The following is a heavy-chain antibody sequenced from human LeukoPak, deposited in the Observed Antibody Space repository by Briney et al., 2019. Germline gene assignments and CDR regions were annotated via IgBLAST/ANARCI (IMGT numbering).Heavy chain of an antibody. Sequence: ASVKVSCKASGYTFTGYYMHWVRQAPGQGLEWMGWINPNSGGTNYAQKFQGRVTMTRDTSISTAYMELTSLRSEDTAVYYCATAIVVVVASTAAFDIWGQGTMVTVSS. CDR1: GYTFTGYY. CDR3: ATAIVVVVASTAAFDI. J-gene: IGHJ3*02. D-gene: IGHD2-15*01. CDR2: INPNSGGT. V-gene: IGHV1-2*02.